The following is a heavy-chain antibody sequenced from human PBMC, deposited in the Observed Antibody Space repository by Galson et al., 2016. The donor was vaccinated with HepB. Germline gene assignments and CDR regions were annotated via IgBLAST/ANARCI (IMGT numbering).Heavy chain of an antibody. Sequence: VTLSLTCTVSGGSISGGTYYWGWIRQPPGKGLEWIGAIYSGGRTYYNPSLMSRLTIYVDTSKNQFTLRLSSVTAADTAVYYCARHGRTAAVEFDYWGQGTLVTVSS. CDR1: GGSISGGTYY. D-gene: IGHD6-13*01. V-gene: IGHV4-39*01. CDR3: ARHGRTAAVEFDY. J-gene: IGHJ4*02. CDR2: IYSGGRT.